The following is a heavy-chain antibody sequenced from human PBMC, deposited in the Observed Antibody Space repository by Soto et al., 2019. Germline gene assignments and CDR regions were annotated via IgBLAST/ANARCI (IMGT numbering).Heavy chain of an antibody. D-gene: IGHD1-26*01. CDR1: GGSISSYY. J-gene: IGHJ4*02. CDR2: IYYSGST. V-gene: IGHV4-59*01. Sequence: PSETLSLTCTVSGGSISSYYWSWIRQPPGKGLEWIGYIYYSGSTNYNPSLKSRVTISVDTSKNQFSLKLSSVTAADTAVYYCARRELLGTVDYWGQGTLVTVSS. CDR3: ARRELLGTVDY.